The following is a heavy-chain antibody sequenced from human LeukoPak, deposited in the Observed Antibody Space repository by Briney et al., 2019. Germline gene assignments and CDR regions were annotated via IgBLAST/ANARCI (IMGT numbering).Heavy chain of an antibody. CDR1: GGSISSSSYY. CDR3: ARDVYSSSSSDWFDP. CDR2: IHYSGST. J-gene: IGHJ5*02. D-gene: IGHD6-6*01. Sequence: SETLSLTCTVSGGSISSSSYYWGWIRQPPGKGLEWIGSIHYSGSTYYNPSLKSRVTISVDTSKNQFSLKLSSVTAADTAVYYCARDVYSSSSSDWFDPWGQGTLVTVSS. V-gene: IGHV4-39*07.